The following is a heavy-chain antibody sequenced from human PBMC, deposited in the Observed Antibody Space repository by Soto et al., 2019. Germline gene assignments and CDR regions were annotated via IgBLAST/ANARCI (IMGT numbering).Heavy chain of an antibody. Sequence: EVQLVESGGGLVKPGESLRLSCTASGFNFGAFSLSWVRQAPGKGLEWVSSIDPTSTEIHYADSVEGRFSVYRDSTKTSLYLQMISLRFEDTGVYYCARDYLTGDPREAFDSWGQGTLVTVSS. CDR2: IDPTSTEI. J-gene: IGHJ4*02. CDR3: ARDYLTGDPREAFDS. V-gene: IGHV3-21*01. D-gene: IGHD7-27*01. CDR1: GFNFGAFS.